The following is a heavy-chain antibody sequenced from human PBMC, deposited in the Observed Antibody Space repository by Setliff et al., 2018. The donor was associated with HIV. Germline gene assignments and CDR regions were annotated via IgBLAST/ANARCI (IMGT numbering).Heavy chain of an antibody. CDR2: VSHSGST. J-gene: IGHJ4*02. CDR3: ARDQRLSY. CDR1: GYSISSGYY. V-gene: IGHV4-38-2*02. Sequence: SETLSLTCAVSGYSISSGYYWGWIRQPPGKGLEWIGEVSHSGSTNYNPSLKSRVAISVDKSKNQFSLELNSVTAADTAVYYCARDQRLSYWGQGTLVTVSS.